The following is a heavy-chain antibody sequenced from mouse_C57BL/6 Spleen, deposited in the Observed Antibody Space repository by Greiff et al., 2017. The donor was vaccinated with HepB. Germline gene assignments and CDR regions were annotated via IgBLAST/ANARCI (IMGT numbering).Heavy chain of an antibody. CDR2: IWRGGST. D-gene: IGHD1-1*01. CDR1: GFSLTSYG. Sequence: QVQLKESGPGLVQPSQSLSITCTVSGFSLTSYGVHWVRQSPGKGLEWLGVIWRGGSTDYNAAFMSRLSITKDNSKSQVFFKMNSLQADDTAIYYCAKNSGSSYGGFAYWGQGTLVTVSA. CDR3: AKNSGSSYGGFAY. V-gene: IGHV2-5*01. J-gene: IGHJ3*01.